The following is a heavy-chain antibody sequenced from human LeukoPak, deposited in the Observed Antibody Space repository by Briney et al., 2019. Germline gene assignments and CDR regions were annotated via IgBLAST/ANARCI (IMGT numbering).Heavy chain of an antibody. Sequence: GGSLRLSCAASGFTFSSYAMSWARQAPGKGLEWVSAISGSGGSTYYADSVKGRFTISRDNSKNTLYLQMNSLRAEDTAVYYCAKVPIAVPGTYYFDYWGQGTLVTVSS. CDR1: GFTFSSYA. V-gene: IGHV3-23*01. CDR3: AKVPIAVPGTYYFDY. J-gene: IGHJ4*02. CDR2: ISGSGGST. D-gene: IGHD6-19*01.